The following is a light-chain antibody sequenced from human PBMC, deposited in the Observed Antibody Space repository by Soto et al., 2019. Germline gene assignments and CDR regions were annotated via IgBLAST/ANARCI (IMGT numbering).Light chain of an antibody. V-gene: IGKV4-1*01. CDR3: QQYYNTPYT. J-gene: IGKJ2*01. CDR2: WAS. Sequence: DIVMTQSPDSLAVSLGERATINCKSSRNLLYSPNNKNYLAWYQQKPGQPPKLLIYWASTRESGVPDRFSGSGSGTDFTLTISTLQAEDVAVYYCQQYYNTPYTFGQGTKLEIK. CDR1: RNLLYSPNNKNY.